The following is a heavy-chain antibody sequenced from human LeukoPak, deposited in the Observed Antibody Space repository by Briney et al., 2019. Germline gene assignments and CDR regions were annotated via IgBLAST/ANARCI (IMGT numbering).Heavy chain of an antibody. CDR2: IIPILGIA. V-gene: IGHV1-69*04. J-gene: IGHJ4*02. CDR1: GGTFSSYA. D-gene: IGHD6-19*01. CDR3: AREGQGEEQWLVDYFDY. Sequence: GASVKVSCKASGGTFSSYAISWVRQAPGQGLEWMGRIIPILGIANHAQKFQGRVTITADKSTSTAYMELSSLRSEDTAVYYCAREGQGEEQWLVDYFDYWGQGTLVTVSS.